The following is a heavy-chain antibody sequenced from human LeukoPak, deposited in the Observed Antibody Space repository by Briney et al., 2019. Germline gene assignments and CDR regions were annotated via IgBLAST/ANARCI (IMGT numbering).Heavy chain of an antibody. J-gene: IGHJ1*01. CDR2: IYYSGST. D-gene: IGHD6-6*01. Sequence: SETLSLTCTVSGGSISSYYWSWIRQPPGKGLEWIGYIYYSGSTNYNPSLKSRVTISVDTSKNQFSLKLSSVTAADTAVYYCAKTKYSSSSWYFQHWGQGTLVTVSS. CDR1: GGSISSYY. CDR3: AKTKYSSSSWYFQH. V-gene: IGHV4-59*01.